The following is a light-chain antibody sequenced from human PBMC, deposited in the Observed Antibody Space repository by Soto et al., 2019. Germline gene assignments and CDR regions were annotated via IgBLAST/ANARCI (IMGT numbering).Light chain of an antibody. V-gene: IGLV2-14*01. J-gene: IGLJ1*01. Sequence: SALTQPASVSGSPGQSITISCTGTSGDVGAHDFVSWYQHHPGKAPRLVIYDVNRRPAGASNRFSGSKSGSTASLTISTLQAEDEADYYCSSFTNTYSYVFGTGTKVTV. CDR2: DVN. CDR1: SGDVGAHDF. CDR3: SSFTNTYSYV.